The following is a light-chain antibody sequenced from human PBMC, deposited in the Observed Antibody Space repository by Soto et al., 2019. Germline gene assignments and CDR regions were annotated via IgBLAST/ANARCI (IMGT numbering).Light chain of an antibody. CDR1: SSDVGGYNY. CDR3: TSYTSSNTLDV. CDR2: EVS. V-gene: IGLV2-14*01. J-gene: IGLJ1*01. Sequence: QSALTQPASVSGSPGQSITISCTGTSSDVGGYNYVSWYQQHPGKAPKLMIYEVSNRPLGVSNRFSGSKSGNTASLTISGLQAEDEADYYCTSYTSSNTLDVFGTGTKVTVL.